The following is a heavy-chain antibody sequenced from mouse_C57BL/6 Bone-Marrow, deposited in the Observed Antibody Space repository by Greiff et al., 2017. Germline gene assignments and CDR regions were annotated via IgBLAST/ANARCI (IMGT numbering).Heavy chain of an antibody. V-gene: IGHV5-15*01. D-gene: IGHD4-1*02. CDR2: ISNLAYSI. CDR3: ARHPSTGYYAMDY. Sequence: EVKLMESGGGLVQPGGSLKLSCAASGFTFSDYGMAWVRQAPRKGPEWVAFISNLAYSIYYADTVTGRFTISSENAKNTLYLEMSSLRSEDTAMYYCARHPSTGYYAMDYWGQGTSVTVSS. J-gene: IGHJ4*01. CDR1: GFTFSDYG.